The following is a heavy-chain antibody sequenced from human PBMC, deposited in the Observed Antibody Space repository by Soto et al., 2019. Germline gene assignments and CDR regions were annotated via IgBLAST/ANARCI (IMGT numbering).Heavy chain of an antibody. CDR1: GFTFSSYA. CDR3: VRGGYVLRYSSSSSSIDY. CDR2: ISGSGGST. D-gene: IGHD6-6*01. J-gene: IGHJ4*02. V-gene: IGHV3-23*01. Sequence: PGGSLRLSCAASGFTFSSYAMSWVRQAPGKGLEWVSAISGSGGSTYYADSVKGRFTISRDNSKNTLYLQMNSLRAEDTAVYYCVRGGYVLRYSSSSSSIDYWGQGTLVTVSS.